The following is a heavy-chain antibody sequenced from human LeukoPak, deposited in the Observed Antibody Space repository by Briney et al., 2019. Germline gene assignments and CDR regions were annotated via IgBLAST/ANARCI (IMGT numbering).Heavy chain of an antibody. CDR2: ISSNGIST. CDR1: GFSLSSHG. V-gene: IGHV3-64*04. J-gene: IGHJ4*02. D-gene: IGHD1-26*01. CDR3: ARISGSYVFDY. Sequence: GGSLILSCVVSGFSLSSHGMHWVRQAPGKGLEDVSAISSNGISTFYANSVKGRFTISRDNAKNSMYLQMNSLRAEDTAVYYCARISGSYVFDYWGQGTLVTVSS.